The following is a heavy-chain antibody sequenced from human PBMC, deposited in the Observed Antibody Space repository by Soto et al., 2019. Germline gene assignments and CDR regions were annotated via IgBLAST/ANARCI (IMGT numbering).Heavy chain of an antibody. J-gene: IGHJ3*02. V-gene: IGHV1-18*04. Sequence: ASVKVSCKASGYTFTSYGISWVRQAPGQGLEWMGWISAYNGNTNYAQKLQGRVTMTTDTSTSTAYMELRSLRSDDTAVYYCARGATMVRGVIIRRAFDIWGQGTMVT. D-gene: IGHD3-10*01. CDR2: ISAYNGNT. CDR1: GYTFTSYG. CDR3: ARGATMVRGVIIRRAFDI.